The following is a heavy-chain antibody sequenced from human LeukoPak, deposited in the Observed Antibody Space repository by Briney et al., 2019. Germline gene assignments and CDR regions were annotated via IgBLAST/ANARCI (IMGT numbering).Heavy chain of an antibody. Sequence: GGSLRLSCAASGFTFSSYSMNWVRQAPGKGLEWVAVISYDGSNKYYADSVKGRFTISRDNSKNTLYLQMNSLRAEDTAVYYCARDLCSGGSCYSEYWGQGTLVTVSS. D-gene: IGHD2-15*01. V-gene: IGHV3-30-3*01. CDR1: GFTFSSYS. CDR2: ISYDGSNK. CDR3: ARDLCSGGSCYSEY. J-gene: IGHJ4*02.